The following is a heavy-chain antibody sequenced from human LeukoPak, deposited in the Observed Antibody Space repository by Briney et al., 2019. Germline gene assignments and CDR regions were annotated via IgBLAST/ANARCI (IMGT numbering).Heavy chain of an antibody. CDR2: IYYSGST. CDR1: GGSISNGDYY. CDR3: ARELLDVVVVAATSDAFDI. D-gene: IGHD2-15*01. J-gene: IGHJ3*02. V-gene: IGHV4-30-4*01. Sequence: SETLSLTCTVSGGSISNGDYYWSWIRQPPGKGLEWIGYIYYSGSTYYNPSLKSRVTISVDTSKNQFSLKLSSVTAADTAVYYCARELLDVVVVAATSDAFDIWGQGTMVTVSS.